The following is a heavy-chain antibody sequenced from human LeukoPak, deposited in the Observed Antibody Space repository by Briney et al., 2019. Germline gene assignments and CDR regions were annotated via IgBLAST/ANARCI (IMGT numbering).Heavy chain of an antibody. CDR2: IIPIFGTA. CDR3: AREALPGGYSYGNFDY. J-gene: IGHJ4*02. V-gene: IGHV1-69*13. D-gene: IGHD5-18*01. CDR1: GGTFSSYA. Sequence: SVKVSCKASGGTFSSYAISWMRQAPGQGLEWMGGIIPIFGTANYAQKFQGRVTITADESTSTAYMELSSLRSEDTAVYYCAREALPGGYSYGNFDYWGQGTLVTVSS.